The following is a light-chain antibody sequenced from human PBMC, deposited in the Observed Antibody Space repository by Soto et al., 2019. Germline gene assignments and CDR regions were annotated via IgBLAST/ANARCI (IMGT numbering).Light chain of an antibody. CDR3: QVWDRSSEHVV. CDR2: YDS. CDR1: NIGSKS. J-gene: IGLJ2*01. V-gene: IGLV3-21*04. Sequence: SYELTQPPSVSVAPGKTARITCGGNNIGSKSVHWYQQKPGQAPVLVIYYDSDRPSGIPERFSGSNSGNTATLTISRVEAGDEADYYCQVWDRSSEHVVFGGGTSSPS.